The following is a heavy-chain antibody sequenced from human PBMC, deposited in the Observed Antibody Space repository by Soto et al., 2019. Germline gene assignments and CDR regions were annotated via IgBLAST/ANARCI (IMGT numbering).Heavy chain of an antibody. CDR3: ARDREVRGSYYYYGMDV. CDR1: GFTFSSYS. J-gene: IGHJ6*01. V-gene: IGHV3-21*01. CDR2: ISSSSYI. D-gene: IGHD3-10*01. Sequence: PGGSLRLSCAASGFTFSSYSMNWVRQAPGKGLEWVSSISSSSYIYYADSVKGRFTISRDNAKNSLYLQMNSLRAEDTAVYYCARDREVRGSYYYYGMDVWGQGTTVTVSS.